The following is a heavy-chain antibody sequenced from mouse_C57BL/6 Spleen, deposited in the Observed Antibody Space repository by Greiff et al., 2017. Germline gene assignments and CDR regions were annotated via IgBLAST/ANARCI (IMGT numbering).Heavy chain of an antibody. J-gene: IGHJ3*01. CDR2: ISTGGGST. V-gene: IGHV5-12*01. CDR3: ARPSFAY. Sequence: EVMLVESGGGLVQPGGSLKLSCAASGFTFSDYYMYWVRQTPEKRLEWVAYISTGGGSTYYPDTVKGRFTISRDNAKNTLYLQMSRLKSEDTAMYYCARPSFAYWGQGTLVTVSA. CDR1: GFTFSDYY.